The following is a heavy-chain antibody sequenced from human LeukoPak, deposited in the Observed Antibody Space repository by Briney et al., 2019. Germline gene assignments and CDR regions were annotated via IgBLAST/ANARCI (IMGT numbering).Heavy chain of an antibody. J-gene: IGHJ4*01. D-gene: IGHD4-17*01. CDR2: IKPDGIKT. Sequence: PGGSLRLSWEASVFTFSAYWMSWVRQAPGKGLEWVANIKPDGIKTYYVDSVKGRFTISRDDAKNSLYLQMSGLRVEDTAVYYCARGYGAYGLFGDWGQGTLVTVSS. CDR1: VFTFSAYW. V-gene: IGHV3-7*04. CDR3: ARGYGAYGLFGD.